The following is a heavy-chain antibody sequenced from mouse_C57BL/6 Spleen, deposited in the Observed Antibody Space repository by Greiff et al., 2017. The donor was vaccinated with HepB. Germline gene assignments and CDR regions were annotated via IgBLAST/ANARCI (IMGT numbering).Heavy chain of an antibody. Sequence: VQLQQSGPELVKPGASVKISCKASGYAFSSSWMNWVKQRPGKGLEWIGRIYPGDGDTNYNGKFKGKATLTADKSSSTAYIQLSSLTSEDSAVYFCARDLTGPYYFDYWGQGTTLTVSS. V-gene: IGHV1-82*01. D-gene: IGHD4-1*01. CDR1: GYAFSSSW. CDR3: ARDLTGPYYFDY. CDR2: IYPGDGDT. J-gene: IGHJ2*01.